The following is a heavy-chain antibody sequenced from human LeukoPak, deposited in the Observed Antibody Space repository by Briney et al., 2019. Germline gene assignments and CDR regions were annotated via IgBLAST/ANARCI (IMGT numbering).Heavy chain of an antibody. D-gene: IGHD3-10*01. Sequence: GASVKVSCKASGYTFTGYYMHWVRQAPGQGLEWMGWINPNSGGTNYAQKFQGRVTMTRDTSISTAYMELSRLRSDDTAVYYCARGTDYHGYQFRGFDYWGQGTLVTVSS. J-gene: IGHJ4*02. V-gene: IGHV1-2*02. CDR1: GYTFTGYY. CDR3: ARGTDYHGYQFRGFDY. CDR2: INPNSGGT.